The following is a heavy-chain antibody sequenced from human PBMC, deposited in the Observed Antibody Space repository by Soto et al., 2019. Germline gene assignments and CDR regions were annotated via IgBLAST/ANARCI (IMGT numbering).Heavy chain of an antibody. CDR1: VGSINNYY. V-gene: IGHV4-59*08. J-gene: IGHJ4*02. Sequence: SETLSLTCTVSVGSINNYYWSWFRRPPGKGLEWIGYIYYSGSTTYKPSLKSRVAISVDTSKNQFFLKLNSVTAADTAVYYCARLGGYYQAFDQWGQGSLVTVSS. CDR3: ARLGGYYQAFDQ. D-gene: IGHD3-22*01. CDR2: IYYSGST.